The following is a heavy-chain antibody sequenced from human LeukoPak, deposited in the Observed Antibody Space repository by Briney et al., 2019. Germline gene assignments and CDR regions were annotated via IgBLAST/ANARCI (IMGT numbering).Heavy chain of an antibody. J-gene: IGHJ4*02. D-gene: IGHD6-19*01. CDR2: IKQDGSEK. V-gene: IGHV3-7*01. Sequence: GGSLRLSCAASGFTFSSYWMSWVRQAPGKGLEWVANIKQDGSEKYYVDSVKGRFTISRDNAKNSLYLQMNSLRAGDTAVYYCATAPSSGWYFALWGQGTLVTVSS. CDR1: GFTFSSYW. CDR3: ATAPSSGWYFAL.